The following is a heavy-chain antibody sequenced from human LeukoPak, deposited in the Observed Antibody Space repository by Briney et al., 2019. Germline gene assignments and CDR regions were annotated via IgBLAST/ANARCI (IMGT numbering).Heavy chain of an antibody. CDR2: IYYSGST. J-gene: IGHJ4*02. V-gene: IGHV4-61*01. CDR3: ARPPFSSSSYYFHY. Sequence: PSETLPLTCTVSGGSVSSGSYYWSWIPQPPGKGLEWIGHIYYSGSTNYNPSLKSRVIISVDTSKNQFSLKLSSVTAADTAVYYCARPPFSSSSYYFHYWGQGTLVTVSS. CDR1: GGSVSSGSYY. D-gene: IGHD6-13*01.